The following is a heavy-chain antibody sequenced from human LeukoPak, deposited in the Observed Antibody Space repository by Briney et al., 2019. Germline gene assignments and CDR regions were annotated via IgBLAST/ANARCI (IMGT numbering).Heavy chain of an antibody. CDR3: ARRTVLLVGAFDI. V-gene: IGHV1-2*02. CDR1: VYTFTGYY. D-gene: IGHD2-15*01. Sequence: ASVKVSCKASVYTFTGYYMHLVRQAPGQGLEWMGWSNPNSAGTNDAQKFQGRVTMTRDTSISTAYMELSRLRSDDTAVYYCARRTVLLVGAFDIWGQGTMVTVSS. J-gene: IGHJ3*02. CDR2: SNPNSAGT.